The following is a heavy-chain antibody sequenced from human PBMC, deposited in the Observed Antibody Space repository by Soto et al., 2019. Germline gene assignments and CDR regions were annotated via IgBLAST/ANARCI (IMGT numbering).Heavy chain of an antibody. V-gene: IGHV4-59*02. CDR3: ARGATVTQYDY. D-gene: IGHD4-17*01. Sequence: PSETLSLTCTVSGVSVSRDYQWIWIRQPPGKGLEWIGHISYSGTTNYKPSLKSRVTISVDTSRSQISLKVSSLTAADTAVYYCARGATVTQYDYWGQGTLVTVSS. CDR1: GVSVSRDY. CDR2: ISYSGTT. J-gene: IGHJ4*02.